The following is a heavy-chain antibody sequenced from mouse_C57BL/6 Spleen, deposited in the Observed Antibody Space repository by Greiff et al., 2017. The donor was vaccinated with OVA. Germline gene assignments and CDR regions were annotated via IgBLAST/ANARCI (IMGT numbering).Heavy chain of an antibody. Sequence: VQLQQSGAELARPGASVKMSCKASGYTFTSYTMHWVKQRPGQGLEWIGYINPSSGYTKYNQKFKDKATLTADKSSSTAYMQLSSLTSEDSAVYYCAREGTGTLDDWGQGTTLTVSS. CDR3: AREGTGTLDD. CDR2: INPSSGYT. CDR1: GYTFTSYT. D-gene: IGHD4-1*01. V-gene: IGHV1-4*01. J-gene: IGHJ2*01.